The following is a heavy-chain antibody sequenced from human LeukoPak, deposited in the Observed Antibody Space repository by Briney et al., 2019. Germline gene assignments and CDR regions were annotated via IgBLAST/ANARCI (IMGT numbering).Heavy chain of an antibody. V-gene: IGHV1-18*01. CDR2: ISAYNGNT. D-gene: IGHD6-13*01. Sequence: ASVKVSCKASGYTFSSYGISWVRQAPGQGLEWMGWISAYNGNTNYAQKLQGRVTMTTDTSTSTAYMELGSLRSDDTAVYYCARVIAAAGTYFDPWGQGTLVTVSS. CDR3: ARVIAAAGTYFDP. J-gene: IGHJ5*02. CDR1: GYTFSSYG.